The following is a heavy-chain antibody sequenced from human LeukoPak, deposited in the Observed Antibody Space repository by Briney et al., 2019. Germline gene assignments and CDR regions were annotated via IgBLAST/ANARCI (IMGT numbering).Heavy chain of an antibody. V-gene: IGHV1-2*02. Sequence: RASVKVSFKASGYTFTCYYMPWVRQAPGQGLEWMGWINPNSGGTNYAQKFQGRVTMTRDTSTSTAYMELSRLRSDDTAVYYCARALRLTIPPDYWGQGTLVTVSS. D-gene: IGHD3-3*01. J-gene: IGHJ4*02. CDR2: INPNSGGT. CDR3: ARALRLTIPPDY. CDR1: GYTFTCYY.